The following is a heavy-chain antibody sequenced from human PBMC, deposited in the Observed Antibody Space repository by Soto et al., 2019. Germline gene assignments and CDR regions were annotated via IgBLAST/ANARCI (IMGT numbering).Heavy chain of an antibody. CDR2: IIPIFGTA. D-gene: IGHD6-19*01. J-gene: IGHJ5*02. V-gene: IGHV1-69*06. CDR1: GGTFSSYA. CDR3: ARDVYSSGPFDP. Sequence: EASVKVSCKASGGTFSSYAISWVRQAPGQGLEWMGGIIPIFGTANYAQKFQGRVTITADKSTSTAYMELSSLRSEDTAVYYCARDVYSSGPFDPWGQGTLVTVSS.